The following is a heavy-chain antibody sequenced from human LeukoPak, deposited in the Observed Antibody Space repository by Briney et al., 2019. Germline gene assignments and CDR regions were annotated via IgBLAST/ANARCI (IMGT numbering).Heavy chain of an antibody. CDR1: GFTFTTYI. Sequence: GGSLRLSCAASGFTFTTYIMNWVRQAPGRGLEWVSSITSESDYIYYADSVKGRFTISRDNAQNSPYLQMNSLRAEDTAVYYCGSSQPFDYWGRGTLVTVSS. V-gene: IGHV3-21*01. D-gene: IGHD1-14*01. CDR2: ITSESDYI. CDR3: GSSQPFDY. J-gene: IGHJ4*02.